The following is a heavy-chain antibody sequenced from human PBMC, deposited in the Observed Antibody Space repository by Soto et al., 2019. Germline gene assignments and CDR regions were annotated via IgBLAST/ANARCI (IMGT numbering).Heavy chain of an antibody. Sequence: PVKVSCKASGGTFSSYTITWVGQAPGQGLEWMGRIIPILGIANYAQKFQGRVTITADKSTSTAYMELSSLRSEDTAVYYCIAVALRDAFDIWGQGTMVTVSS. V-gene: IGHV1-69*02. CDR3: IAVALRDAFDI. D-gene: IGHD6-19*01. CDR2: IIPILGIA. J-gene: IGHJ3*02. CDR1: GGTFSSYT.